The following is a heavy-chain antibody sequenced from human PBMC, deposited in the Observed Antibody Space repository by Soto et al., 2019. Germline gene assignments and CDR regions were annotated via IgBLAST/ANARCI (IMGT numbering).Heavy chain of an antibody. CDR1: GGSISSGGYY. D-gene: IGHD3-22*01. V-gene: IGHV4-31*03. CDR2: IYYSGST. Sequence: SETLSLTCTVSGGSISSGGYYWSWIRQHPGKGLEWIGYIYYSGSTYYNPSLKSRVTISVDTSKNQFSLKLSSVTAADTAVYYCARAPLEGWLPEGYWFDPWGQGNLVTVSS. J-gene: IGHJ5*02. CDR3: ARAPLEGWLPEGYWFDP.